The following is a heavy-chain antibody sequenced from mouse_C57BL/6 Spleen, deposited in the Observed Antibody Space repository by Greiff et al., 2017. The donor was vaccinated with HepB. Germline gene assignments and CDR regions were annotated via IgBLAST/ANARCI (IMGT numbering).Heavy chain of an antibody. Sequence: VKLQESGPELVKPGASVKLSCKASGYTFTSYDINWVKQRPGQGLEWIGWIYPRDGSTKYNEKFKGKATLTVDTSSSTAYMELHSLTSEDSAVYFCARSITTVVATDAMDYWGQGTSVTVSS. D-gene: IGHD1-1*01. CDR3: ARSITTVVATDAMDY. J-gene: IGHJ4*01. CDR2: IYPRDGST. CDR1: GYTFTSYD. V-gene: IGHV1-85*01.